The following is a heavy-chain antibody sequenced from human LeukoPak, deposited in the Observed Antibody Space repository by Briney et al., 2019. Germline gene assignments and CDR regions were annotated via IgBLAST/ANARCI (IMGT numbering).Heavy chain of an antibody. D-gene: IGHD1-1*01. CDR2: IYTGGGT. J-gene: IGHJ4*02. V-gene: IGHV3-53*05. CDR1: GFTVSSNH. Sequence: GGSLRLSCAVSGFTVSSNHMSWVRQAPGKGLEWVAVIYTGGGTYYADSVKGRFTISRDNSKNTLFLQMNSLRAEDMAVYYCMAYNWNVERDIDFWGQGTLVTVSS. CDR3: MAYNWNVERDIDF.